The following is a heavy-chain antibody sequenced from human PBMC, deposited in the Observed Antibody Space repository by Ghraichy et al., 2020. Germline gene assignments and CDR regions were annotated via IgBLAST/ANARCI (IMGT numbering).Heavy chain of an antibody. Sequence: ASVKVSCKASGYTFTSHAIHWVRQAPGQRLEWMGWVNPGNGDTKYSQKLQGRVTITRDTSASTAYMELRSLISVDTAVYYCARDVGPISSSGWYETLGTFDIWGQGTMVTVSS. CDR2: VNPGNGDT. J-gene: IGHJ3*02. D-gene: IGHD6-19*01. CDR3: ARDVGPISSSGWYETLGTFDI. V-gene: IGHV1-3*01. CDR1: GYTFTSHA.